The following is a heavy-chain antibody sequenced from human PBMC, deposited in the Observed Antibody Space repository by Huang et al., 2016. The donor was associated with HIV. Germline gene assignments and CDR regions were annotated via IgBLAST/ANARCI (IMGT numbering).Heavy chain of an antibody. J-gene: IGHJ1*01. CDR1: GFIFSNYG. CDR3: ALKGDSSGWEYFRH. D-gene: IGHD6-19*01. CDR2: ISYDGSNK. V-gene: IGHV3-30*03. Sequence: QVQLVESGGGVVQPGRSLRLSCAASGFIFSNYGMHWVRQAPGKGLVWVALISYDGSNKYYTDYVKGRFSISRDNSKNTLYLQMNSLRAEDTAVYYCALKGDSSGWEYFRHWGQGTLVTVSS.